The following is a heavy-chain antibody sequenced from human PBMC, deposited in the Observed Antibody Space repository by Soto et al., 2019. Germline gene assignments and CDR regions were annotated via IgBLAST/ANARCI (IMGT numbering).Heavy chain of an antibody. CDR2: IHYSGST. CDR3: ASQHYYDSSGYYVGY. V-gene: IGHV4-39*01. D-gene: IGHD3-22*01. Sequence: PSEALSLTCTVSGGSISRNIYYWGWIRQPPGKGLEWIGNIHYSGSTYYDSSLKTRVTISVDTSKNQFSLKLSSVTAADTAVYYCASQHYYDSSGYYVGYWGQGTLVTVS. J-gene: IGHJ4*02. CDR1: GGSISRNIYY.